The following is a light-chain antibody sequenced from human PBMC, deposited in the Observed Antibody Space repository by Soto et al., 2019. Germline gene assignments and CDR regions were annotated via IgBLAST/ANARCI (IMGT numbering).Light chain of an antibody. V-gene: IGKV3-20*01. CDR1: QSVSSSY. Sequence: IVLPQSPGTLSLSPGERATLSCRASQSVSSSYLAWYQQKPGQAPRLLIYGASSRATCIPDRFSGSGSGKDCTLTISRLEPEDFSVYYCQQYGSSPEWTFGQGTKVEIK. J-gene: IGKJ1*01. CDR3: QQYGSSPEWT. CDR2: GAS.